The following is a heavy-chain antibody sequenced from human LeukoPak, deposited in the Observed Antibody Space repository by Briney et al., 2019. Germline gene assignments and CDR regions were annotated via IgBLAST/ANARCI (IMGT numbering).Heavy chain of an antibody. D-gene: IGHD3-9*01. CDR3: AKDMRTEYYDILTGYLDY. J-gene: IGHJ4*02. V-gene: IGHV3-9*01. CDR1: GFTFDDYA. Sequence: PGRSLRLSCAASGFTFDDYAMHWVRQAPGKGLEWVSGISWNSGSIGYADSVKSRFTISRDNAKNSLYLQMNSLRAEDTALYYCAKDMRTEYYDILTGYLDYWGQGTLVTVSS. CDR2: ISWNSGSI.